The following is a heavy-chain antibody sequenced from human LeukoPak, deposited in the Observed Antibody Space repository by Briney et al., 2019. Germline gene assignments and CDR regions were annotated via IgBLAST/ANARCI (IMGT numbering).Heavy chain of an antibody. CDR2: ISAYNGNT. CDR3: ARMVTSNDY. V-gene: IGHV1-18*04. CDR1: GYTFTSYY. D-gene: IGHD5-18*01. J-gene: IGHJ4*02. Sequence: ASVKFSCKASGYTFTSYYMHWVRQAPGQGLEWMGWISAYNGNTNYAQKLQGRVTMTTDTSTSTAYMELRSLRSDDTAVYYCARMVTSNDYWGQGTLVTVSS.